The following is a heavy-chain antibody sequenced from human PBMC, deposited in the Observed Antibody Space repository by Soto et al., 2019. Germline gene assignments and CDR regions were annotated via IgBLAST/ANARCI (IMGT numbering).Heavy chain of an antibody. Sequence: GGSLRLSCVASGFTFRTYTMNWVRQAPGKGLEWVSGIRGFSPYTFYAESVKGRFTISRDNAKNSLYLQMNSLGVEDTAVYYCAKDLDDYSSAIDFWGQGTLVTVSS. J-gene: IGHJ4*02. CDR1: GFTFRTYT. V-gene: IGHV3-21*01. CDR3: AKDLDDYSSAIDF. D-gene: IGHD4-4*01. CDR2: IRGFSPYT.